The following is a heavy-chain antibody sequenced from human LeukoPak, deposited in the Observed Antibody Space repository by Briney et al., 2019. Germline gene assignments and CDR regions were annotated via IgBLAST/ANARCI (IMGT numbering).Heavy chain of an antibody. J-gene: IGHJ3*02. Sequence: GGSLRLSCAASGFTFSSYAMHWVRQAPGKGLEWVAVISYDGSNKYYADSVKGRFTISRDNAKNTLYLQMNSLRAEDTAVYYCARRGAATDAFDIWGQGTMVTVSS. CDR3: ARRGAATDAFDI. CDR1: GFTFSSYA. CDR2: ISYDGSNK. V-gene: IGHV3-30*04. D-gene: IGHD1-26*01.